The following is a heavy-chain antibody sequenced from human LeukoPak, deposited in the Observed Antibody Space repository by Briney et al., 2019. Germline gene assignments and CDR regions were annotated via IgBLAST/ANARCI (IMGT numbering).Heavy chain of an antibody. CDR1: GGSISSYY. D-gene: IGHD6-19*01. J-gene: IGHJ5*02. Sequence: SSETLSLTCTVSGGSISSYYWSWIRQPPGKGLEWIGYIYYGGSTNYNPSLKSRVTISVDTSKNQFSLKLSSVTAADTAVYYCASSVASGWYNWFDPWGQGTLVTVSS. CDR3: ASSVASGWYNWFDP. CDR2: IYYGGST. V-gene: IGHV4-59*01.